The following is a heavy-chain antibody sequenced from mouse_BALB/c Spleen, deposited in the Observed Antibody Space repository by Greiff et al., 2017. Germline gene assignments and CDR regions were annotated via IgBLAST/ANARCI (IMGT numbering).Heavy chain of an antibody. CDR3: ARSLLRRTRYFDV. CDR1: GYTFTSYW. V-gene: IGHV1-7*01. J-gene: IGHJ1*01. CDR2: INPSTGYT. Sequence: VKLMESGAELAKPGASVKMSCKASGYTFTSYWMHWVKQRPGQGLEWIGYINPSTGYTEYNQKFKDKATLTADKSSSTAYMQLSSLTSEDSAVYYCARSLLRRTRYFDVWGAGTTVTVSS. D-gene: IGHD1-2*01.